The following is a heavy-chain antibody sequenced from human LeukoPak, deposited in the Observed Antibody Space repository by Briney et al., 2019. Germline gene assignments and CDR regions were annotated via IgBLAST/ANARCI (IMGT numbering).Heavy chain of an antibody. Sequence: ASVTVSCKASGYTFTGHYIHWVRQAPGQGLEWMGWINPKSGGTNYAQYFQGRVTMTRDTSSTTVYMDLTRLRSDDTAVYFCARPLGSLKEYWWFDPWGQGTLVTVSS. CDR2: INPKSGGT. CDR1: GYTFTGHY. D-gene: IGHD2/OR15-2a*01. J-gene: IGHJ5*02. CDR3: ARPLGSLKEYWWFDP. V-gene: IGHV1-2*02.